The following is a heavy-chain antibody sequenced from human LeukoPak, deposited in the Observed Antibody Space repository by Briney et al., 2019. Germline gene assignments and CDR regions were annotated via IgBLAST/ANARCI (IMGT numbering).Heavy chain of an antibody. CDR3: TTAGNYDSSGYYPRGFDY. V-gene: IGHV3-23*01. Sequence: GGSLRLSCAASGFTFSKYAMTWVRQAPGKGLEWVSAISGSGGSTYCADSVKGRFTISRDNSKNTLFLQMNNLRVEDTAVYYCTTAGNYDSSGYYPRGFDYWGPGALVTVSS. D-gene: IGHD3-22*01. CDR2: ISGSGGST. J-gene: IGHJ4*02. CDR1: GFTFSKYA.